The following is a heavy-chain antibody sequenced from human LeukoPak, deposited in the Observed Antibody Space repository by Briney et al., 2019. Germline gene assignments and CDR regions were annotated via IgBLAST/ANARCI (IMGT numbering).Heavy chain of an antibody. J-gene: IGHJ6*02. CDR2: ISYDGSNK. V-gene: IGHV3-30-3*01. CDR1: GFTFSSYA. D-gene: IGHD2-2*01. CDR3: ASPLRYCSSTSCYPYYYYGMDV. Sequence: GGSPRLSCAASGFTFSSYAMHWVRQAPGKGLEWVAVISYDGSNKYYADSVKGRFTISRDNSKNTLYLQMNSLRAEDTAVYYCASPLRYCSSTSCYPYYYYGMDVWGQGTTVTVSS.